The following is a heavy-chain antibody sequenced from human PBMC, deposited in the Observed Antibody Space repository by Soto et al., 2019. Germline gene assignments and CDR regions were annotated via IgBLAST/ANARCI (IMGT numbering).Heavy chain of an antibody. CDR1: GFSLSTSGVG. Sequence: SGPTLVNPTQTLTLTCTFSGFSLSTSGVGVGWIRQPPGKALEWLALIYWNDDKRYSPSLKSRLTITKDTPKNQVVLTMTNMDPVDTATYYCAHRGGADYYYYYGMDVWGQGTTVTVSS. D-gene: IGHD1-26*01. V-gene: IGHV2-5*01. J-gene: IGHJ6*02. CDR3: AHRGGADYYYYYGMDV. CDR2: IYWNDDK.